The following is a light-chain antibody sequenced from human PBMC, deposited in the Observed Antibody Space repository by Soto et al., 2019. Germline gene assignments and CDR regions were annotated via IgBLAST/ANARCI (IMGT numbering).Light chain of an antibody. CDR1: QGISSY. J-gene: IGKJ1*01. Sequence: IQLTQSPSSLSASVGDRVTITCRASQGISSYLGWYQQKPGKAPNLLIYDASTLHSGVPSRFSGSGSETEFTLTVSGLQPGDSATYYCQQYNSYSPTFGQGTKVDIK. V-gene: IGKV1-9*01. CDR2: DAS. CDR3: QQYNSYSPT.